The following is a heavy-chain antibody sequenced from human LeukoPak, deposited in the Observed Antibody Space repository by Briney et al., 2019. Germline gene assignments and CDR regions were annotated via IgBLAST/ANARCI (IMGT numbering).Heavy chain of an antibody. D-gene: IGHD3-3*01. Sequence: PSETLSLTCVVYGGSFSGYYWSWIRQPPGKGLEWIGEIDHSGSTYYNPSLKSRVTISVDTSKNQFSLKLSSVTAADTAVYYCARADLALNTGVEEWFDPWGQGTLVTVSS. CDR1: GGSFSGYY. J-gene: IGHJ5*02. CDR2: IDHSGST. V-gene: IGHV4-34*01. CDR3: ARADLALNTGVEEWFDP.